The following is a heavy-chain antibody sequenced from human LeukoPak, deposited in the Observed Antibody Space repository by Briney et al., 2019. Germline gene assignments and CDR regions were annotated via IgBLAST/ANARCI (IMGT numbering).Heavy chain of an antibody. V-gene: IGHV2-5*02. CDR3: ARVDQLLSFDY. CDR1: GFSLSTSGVG. J-gene: IGHJ4*02. Sequence: SGPTLVKPTQTLTLTCTFSGFSLSTSGVGVGWIRQPPGKALEWLAVIYWDDDKSYSPSLKSRLTITKDTSKNQVVLTMTNMDPVDTATYYCARVDQLLSFDYWGQGTLVTVSS. D-gene: IGHD2-2*01. CDR2: IYWDDDK.